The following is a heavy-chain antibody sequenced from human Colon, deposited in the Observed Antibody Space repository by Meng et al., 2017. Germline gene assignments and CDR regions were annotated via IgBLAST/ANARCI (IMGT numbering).Heavy chain of an antibody. D-gene: IGHD3-22*01. CDR2: INPNSGGT. Sequence: ASVKVSCQASGYSFTDKYLHWVRQAPGQGPEWMGWINPNSGGTKCAQKFQDRVTMTRDTSFITSSMELSGLRADDTAVYYCAVESSGYKNRVYFDAWGQGTLVTVSS. V-gene: IGHV1-2*02. J-gene: IGHJ4*02. CDR1: GYSFTDKY. CDR3: AVESSGYKNRVYFDA.